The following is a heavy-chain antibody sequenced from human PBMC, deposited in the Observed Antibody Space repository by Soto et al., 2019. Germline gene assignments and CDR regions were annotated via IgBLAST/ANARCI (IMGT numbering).Heavy chain of an antibody. Sequence: ASVKVSCKASGYTFTSYYMHWVRQAPGQGLEWMGIINPSGGSTSYAQKFQGRVTMTRDTSTSTVYMELSSLRSEDTAVYYCARDRDTIFGVVKGVSCGMDVRGQGTTVTVSS. CDR2: INPSGGST. D-gene: IGHD3-3*01. V-gene: IGHV1-46*01. J-gene: IGHJ6*02. CDR1: GYTFTSYY. CDR3: ARDRDTIFGVVKGVSCGMDV.